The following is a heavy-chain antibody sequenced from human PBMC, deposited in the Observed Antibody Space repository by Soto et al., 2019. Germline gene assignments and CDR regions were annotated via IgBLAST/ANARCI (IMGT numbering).Heavy chain of an antibody. V-gene: IGHV1-2*02. Sequence: ASVKVSCKASGYTFTGYYMHWVRQAPGQGLEWMGWINPNSGGTNYAQKFQGRVTMTRDTSISTAYMEMSRLRSDDTAVYYCARAVTKWAKYYFDYWGQGTLVTVSS. J-gene: IGHJ4*02. CDR2: INPNSGGT. D-gene: IGHD4-17*01. CDR1: GYTFTGYY. CDR3: ARAVTKWAKYYFDY.